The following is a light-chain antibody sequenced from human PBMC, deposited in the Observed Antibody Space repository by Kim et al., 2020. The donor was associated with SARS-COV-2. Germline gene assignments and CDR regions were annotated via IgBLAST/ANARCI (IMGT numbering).Light chain of an antibody. Sequence: PGERATLSCRASQSVSSNLVWYQQKPGQAPRVLIYDASTRATGIPARFSGSGSGTEFTLTITSLQSEDFAVYYCQQYNNWLALTFGGGTKVDIK. V-gene: IGKV3-15*01. J-gene: IGKJ4*01. CDR3: QQYNNWLALT. CDR2: DAS. CDR1: QSVSSN.